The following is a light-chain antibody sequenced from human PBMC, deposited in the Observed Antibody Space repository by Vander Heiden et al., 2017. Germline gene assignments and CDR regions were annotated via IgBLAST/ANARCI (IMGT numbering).Light chain of an antibody. CDR1: RSNIGSNT. CDR2: RNN. Sequence: QSVLTQPPSASGTPGQRVTIPCSGSRSNIGSNTVNWYQQLPGPAPKLLIYRNNQRPSGVPGRFSGSKSGTSDSLAISGLQSEDEADDYGAAWDDSLNGQWVFGGGTKLTVL. V-gene: IGLV1-44*01. CDR3: AAWDDSLNGQWV. J-gene: IGLJ3*02.